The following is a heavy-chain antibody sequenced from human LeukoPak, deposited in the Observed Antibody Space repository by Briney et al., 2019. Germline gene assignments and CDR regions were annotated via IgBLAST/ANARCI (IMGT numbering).Heavy chain of an antibody. V-gene: IGHV4-34*01. J-gene: IGHJ5*02. CDR1: GGSFSGYY. D-gene: IGHD2-15*01. CDR2: INHSGST. CDR3: ARGDCSGGSCYSRWFDP. Sequence: SETLSLTCAVYGGSFSGYYWSWIRQPPGKGLEWIGEINHSGSTNYNPSLKSRVTISVDTSKNQFSLKPSSVTAADTAVYYCARGDCSGGSCYSRWFDPWGQGTLVTVSS.